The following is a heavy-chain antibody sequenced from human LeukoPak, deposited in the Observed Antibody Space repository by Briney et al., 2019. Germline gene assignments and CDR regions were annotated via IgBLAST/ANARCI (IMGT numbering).Heavy chain of an antibody. Sequence: PGGSLRLSCAASGFTFSSYGMHWVRQAPGKWREWVAFIRYDGSNKYYADSVKGRFTISRDNSKNTLYLQMNSLRAEDTAVYYCAKGPYYDSSGYYRDYWGQGTLVTVSS. D-gene: IGHD3-22*01. CDR1: GFTFSSYG. CDR2: IRYDGSNK. CDR3: AKGPYYDSSGYYRDY. V-gene: IGHV3-30*02. J-gene: IGHJ4*02.